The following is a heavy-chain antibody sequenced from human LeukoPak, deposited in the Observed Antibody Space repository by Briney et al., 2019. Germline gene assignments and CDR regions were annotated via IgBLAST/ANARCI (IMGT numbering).Heavy chain of an antibody. J-gene: IGHJ4*02. CDR3: ARSQNWYFDS. CDR2: IYYTGST. Sequence: SETLSLTCTVSGGSISGYYWNWIRQHPGKGLEWIGYIYYTGSTDYSPSLQSRVTISLDTSMNLFSLRLTSVTAVDTAVYYCARSQNWYFDSWGQGTLASVSS. D-gene: IGHD1-1*01. CDR1: GGSISGYY. V-gene: IGHV4-59*01.